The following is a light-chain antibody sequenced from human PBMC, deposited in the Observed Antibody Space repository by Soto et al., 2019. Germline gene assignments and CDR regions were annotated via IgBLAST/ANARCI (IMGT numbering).Light chain of an antibody. CDR1: QSISSW. CDR2: DAS. Sequence: DIQMTQSPSTLSTSVGDRVTITCRASQSISSWLAWYQQKPGKAPKLLIYDASSLESGVPSRFSGSGSGPEFTLTISSLHPDDFATYYCQQYNSYPWTFGQGTRVDLK. V-gene: IGKV1-5*01. CDR3: QQYNSYPWT. J-gene: IGKJ1*01.